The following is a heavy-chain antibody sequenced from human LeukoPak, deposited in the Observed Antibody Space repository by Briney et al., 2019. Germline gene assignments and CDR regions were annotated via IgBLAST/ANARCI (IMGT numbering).Heavy chain of an antibody. CDR1: GFTFSSYA. D-gene: IGHD3-22*01. V-gene: IGHV3-23*01. CDR2: ISDSGDRT. CDR3: ARALRVDYDSSGYPYYFDY. J-gene: IGHJ4*02. Sequence: GGSLRLSCAGSGFTFSSYAVSWVRQAPGKGLAWVSAISDSGDRTQYADSVKGRFTISRDNAQNTLYLQMNSLRAEDTAVYYCARALRVDYDSSGYPYYFDYWGQGTLVTVSS.